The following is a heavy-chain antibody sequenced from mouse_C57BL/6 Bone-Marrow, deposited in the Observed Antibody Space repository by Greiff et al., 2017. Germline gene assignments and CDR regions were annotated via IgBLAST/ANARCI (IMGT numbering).Heavy chain of an antibody. V-gene: IGHV1-9*01. Sequence: VQLQQSGAELMKPGASVKLSCKATGYTFTGYWIEWVKQRPGHGLEWIGETLPGSGSTNYNEKFKGKATFTADTSSNTACMQLSSLTTEDSAIYYWARSANYYGRSLVLDYWGQGTTLTVSS. CDR2: TLPGSGST. CDR3: ARSANYYGRSLVLDY. CDR1: GYTFTGYW. J-gene: IGHJ2*01. D-gene: IGHD1-1*01.